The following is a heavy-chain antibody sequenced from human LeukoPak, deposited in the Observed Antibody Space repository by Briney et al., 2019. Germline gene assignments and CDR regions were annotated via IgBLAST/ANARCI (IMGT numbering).Heavy chain of an antibody. J-gene: IGHJ3*01. V-gene: IGHV5-51*01. D-gene: IGHD5-24*01. CDR3: ARHSNSDAFDF. Sequence: GESLKISCKGSGYSFSSYWIAWVRQMPGKGLEWMGVIYPGDSDTRYSPSFQGQVTFSADKSITTAYLQWSSLKASDSAIYYCARHSNSDAFDFWGQGTLVTVSS. CDR1: GYSFSSYW. CDR2: IYPGDSDT.